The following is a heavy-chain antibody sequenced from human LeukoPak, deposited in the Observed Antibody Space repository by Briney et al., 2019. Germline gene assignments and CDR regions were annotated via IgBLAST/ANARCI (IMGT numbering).Heavy chain of an antibody. CDR2: IYHSGST. CDR1: GYSISIGYY. D-gene: IGHD6-19*01. Sequence: SETLSLTCAVSGYSISIGYYWGWIRQPPGKGLEWIGSIYHSGSTYYNPSLKSRVTISVDTSKNQFSLKLSSVTAADTAVYYCARVHQEGQWLVLDYWGQGTLVTVSS. V-gene: IGHV4-38-2*01. CDR3: ARVHQEGQWLVLDY. J-gene: IGHJ4*02.